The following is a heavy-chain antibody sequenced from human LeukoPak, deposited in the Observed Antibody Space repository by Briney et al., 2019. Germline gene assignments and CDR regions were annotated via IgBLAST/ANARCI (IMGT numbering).Heavy chain of an antibody. Sequence: PSETLSLTCTVSGASLSSGDQYWNWIRQSPGKGLEWIGSIHPSGMLYNNPSLESRVTISIDTSKNQFSLNLNSVTAADTALYFCSRGLDSRKLGYGGQGTLVTVSS. CDR3: SRGLDSRKLGY. D-gene: IGHD3-22*01. CDR2: IHPSGML. V-gene: IGHV4-31*03. J-gene: IGHJ4*02. CDR1: GASLSSGDQY.